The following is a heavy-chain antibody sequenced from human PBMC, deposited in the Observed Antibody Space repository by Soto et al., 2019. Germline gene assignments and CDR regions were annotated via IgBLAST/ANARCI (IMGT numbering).Heavy chain of an antibody. V-gene: IGHV1-69*04. J-gene: IGHJ6*03. CDR1: GGTFSSYT. CDR2: IIPILGIA. D-gene: IGHD2-15*01. CDR3: ARDGRPHYYYYYMDV. Sequence: GAPVKVSCKASGGTFSSYTISWVRQAPGQGLEWMGRIIPILGIANYAQKFQGRVTITADKSTSTAYMELSSLRSEDTAVYYCARDGRPHYYYYYMDVWGKGTTVTVSS.